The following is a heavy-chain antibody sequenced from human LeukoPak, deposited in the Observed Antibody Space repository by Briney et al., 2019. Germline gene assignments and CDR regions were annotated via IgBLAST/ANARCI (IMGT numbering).Heavy chain of an antibody. CDR1: GGSISSYY. Sequence: PSETLSLTCTVSGGSISSYYWSWIRQPPGKGLEWIGYIYYSGSTNYNPSLKSRVTISVDTSKNQFSLKLSSVTAADTAVYYCARHHHSGSCRGDYWGQGTLVTVSS. CDR2: IYYSGST. V-gene: IGHV4-59*01. D-gene: IGHD1-26*01. J-gene: IGHJ4*02. CDR3: ARHHHSGSCRGDY.